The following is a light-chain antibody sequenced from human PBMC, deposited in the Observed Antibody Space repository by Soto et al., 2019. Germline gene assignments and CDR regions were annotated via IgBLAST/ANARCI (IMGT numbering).Light chain of an antibody. Sequence: DILMTQSPYTLSASVGDRVIITCRASQSTTRRVAWYQQKPGKAPKVLIFAASTLQSGVPSRFSGGGSGTEFTLTISSLQPEDVATYYCQKYNFAPWTFGQGTKVDIK. CDR1: QSTTRR. CDR3: QKYNFAPWT. V-gene: IGKV1-27*01. J-gene: IGKJ1*01. CDR2: AAS.